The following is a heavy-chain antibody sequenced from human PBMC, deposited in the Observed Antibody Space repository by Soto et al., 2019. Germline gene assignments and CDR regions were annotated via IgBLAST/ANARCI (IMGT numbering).Heavy chain of an antibody. CDR2: IYYSGST. CDR1: GGSISSSSYY. Sequence: QLQLQESGPGLVKPSETLSLTCTVSGGSISSSSYYWGWIRQPPGKGLEWIGSIYYSGSTYYNPYLKSRVTISVDTSKNQFSLKLSSVTAADTAVYYCARHRIAVAGTRSFDYWGQGTLVTVSS. CDR3: ARHRIAVAGTRSFDY. J-gene: IGHJ4*02. V-gene: IGHV4-39*01. D-gene: IGHD6-19*01.